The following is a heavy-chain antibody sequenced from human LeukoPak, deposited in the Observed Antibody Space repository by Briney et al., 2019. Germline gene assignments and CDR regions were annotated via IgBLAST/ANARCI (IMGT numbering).Heavy chain of an antibody. Sequence: ASVKVSCKASGYTFTSYDINWVRQATGQGLEWMGWMNPNSGNTGYAQKFQGRVTMTRNTSISTAYMELSSLTSEDPAVYYCARKGEYCSGGSCYSSQNYYYYMDVWGKGTTVTISS. V-gene: IGHV1-8*01. D-gene: IGHD2-15*01. CDR1: GYTFTSYD. CDR2: MNPNSGNT. CDR3: ARKGEYCSGGSCYSSQNYYYYMDV. J-gene: IGHJ6*03.